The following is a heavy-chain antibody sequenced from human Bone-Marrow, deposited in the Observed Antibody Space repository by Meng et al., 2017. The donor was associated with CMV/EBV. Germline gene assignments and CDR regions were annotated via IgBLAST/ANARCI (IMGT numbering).Heavy chain of an antibody. V-gene: IGHV3-11*01. CDR1: GFTFSDYY. Sequence: GGSLRLSCAASGFTFSDYYMSWIRQAPGKGLEWVSYISSSGSTIYYADSVKGRFTISRDNAKNSLYLQMNSLRAEDTALYYCARGTSYSSSLEYFQHWGQGTLVTVSS. CDR3: ARGTSYSSSLEYFQH. J-gene: IGHJ1*01. CDR2: ISSSGSTI. D-gene: IGHD6-6*01.